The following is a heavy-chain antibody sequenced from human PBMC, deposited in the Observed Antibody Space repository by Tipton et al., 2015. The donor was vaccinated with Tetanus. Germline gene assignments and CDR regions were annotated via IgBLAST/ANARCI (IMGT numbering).Heavy chain of an antibody. CDR3: ARDPCSSTSCYTGGFDY. CDR1: GGSISSYY. CDR2: IYTSGST. Sequence: TLSLTCTVSGGSISSYYWSWIRQPAGKGLEWIGRIYTSGSTNYNPSLKSRVTMSVDTSKNQFSLKLSSVTAADTAVYYCARDPCSSTSCYTGGFDYWGQGTLVTVSS. D-gene: IGHD2-2*02. V-gene: IGHV4-4*07. J-gene: IGHJ4*02.